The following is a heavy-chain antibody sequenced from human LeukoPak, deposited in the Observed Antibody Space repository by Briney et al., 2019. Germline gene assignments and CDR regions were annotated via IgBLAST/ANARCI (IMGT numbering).Heavy chain of an antibody. J-gene: IGHJ3*02. CDR3: ARVPRGYYDSSGYVALDI. D-gene: IGHD3-22*01. V-gene: IGHV1-46*01. CDR2: INPSGGST. Sequence: ASVKVSCKASGYTFTSYYMHWVRQAPGQGLEWMGIINPSGGSTGYAQKFQGRVTMTRDTSTSTVYMELSSLRSEDTAVYYCARVPRGYYDSSGYVALDIWGQGTMVTVSS. CDR1: GYTFTSYY.